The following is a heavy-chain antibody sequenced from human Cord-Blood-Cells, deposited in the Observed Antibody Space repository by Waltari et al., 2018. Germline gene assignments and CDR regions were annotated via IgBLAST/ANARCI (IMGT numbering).Heavy chain of an antibody. CDR1: GYSFTSYW. CDR2: IYPGDSDT. V-gene: IGHV5-51*01. J-gene: IGHJ4*02. CDR3: ARRAGGDYDFWSGYGDY. D-gene: IGHD3-3*01. Sequence: EVQLVQSGAEVKKPGESLKISCKGSGYSFTSYWIGWVGQRPGKGLEWVGIIYPGDSDTRYSPSFQGQVTISADKSISTAYLQWSSLKASDTAMYYCARRAGGDYDFWSGYGDYWGQGTLVTVSS.